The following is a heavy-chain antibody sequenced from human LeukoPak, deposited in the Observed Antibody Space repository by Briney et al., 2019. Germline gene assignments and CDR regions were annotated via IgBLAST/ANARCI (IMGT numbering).Heavy chain of an antibody. D-gene: IGHD3-22*01. CDR2: ISNDGSKK. V-gene: IGHV3-30-3*01. J-gene: IGHJ4*02. CDR3: GGHVDRSGHYPIDY. CDR1: AFTFSNYA. Sequence: GGSLRLSCAASAFTFSNYALHWVRQAPGRGLEWMAAISNDGSKKYYADSVKGRFTLSRDNSRNTLYLQMNSLRAEDTAVYFCGGHVDRSGHYPIDYWGQGTLVTVSS.